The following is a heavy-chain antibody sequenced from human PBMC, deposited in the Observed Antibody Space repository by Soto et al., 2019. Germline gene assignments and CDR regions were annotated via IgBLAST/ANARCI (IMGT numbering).Heavy chain of an antibody. D-gene: IGHD3-10*01. CDR3: AVILLWFGESGPYYYYGMDV. V-gene: IGHV5-10-1*01. J-gene: IGHJ6*02. Sequence: SLKISCKGSGYSFTSYWISWVRQMPGKGLEWMGRIDPSDSYTNYSPSFQGHVTISADKSISTAYLQWSSLKASDTAMYYCAVILLWFGESGPYYYYGMDVWGQGTTVTVSS. CDR2: IDPSDSYT. CDR1: GYSFTSYW.